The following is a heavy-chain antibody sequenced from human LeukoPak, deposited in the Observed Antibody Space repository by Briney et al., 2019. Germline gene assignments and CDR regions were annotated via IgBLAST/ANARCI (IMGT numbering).Heavy chain of an antibody. CDR3: ARDGDGMDV. Sequence: GGSLRLSCAASGFTFSSYSMNWVRQAPGKGLEWVSSISSSSSYIYYAGSVKGRFTISRDNAKNSLYLQMNSLRAEDTAVYYCARDGDGMDVWGQGTTVTVSS. J-gene: IGHJ6*02. CDR1: GFTFSSYS. CDR2: ISSSSSYI. V-gene: IGHV3-21*01. D-gene: IGHD3-16*01.